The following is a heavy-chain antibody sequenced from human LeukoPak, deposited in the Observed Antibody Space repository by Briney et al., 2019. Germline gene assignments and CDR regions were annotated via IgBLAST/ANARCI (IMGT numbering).Heavy chain of an antibody. CDR1: GYTFTSYY. V-gene: IGHV1-46*01. CDR2: LNPSGGST. D-gene: IGHD3-10*01. CDR3: AREGVITTHPFDY. J-gene: IGHJ4*02. Sequence: ASVKVPCKASGYTFTSYYMHWLRQAPGQGLEWMGILNPSGGSTSYAQKFQGRLTMTRDTSTNTVYMELSSLRSEDSAFYYCAREGVITTHPFDYWGQGTLVTVSS.